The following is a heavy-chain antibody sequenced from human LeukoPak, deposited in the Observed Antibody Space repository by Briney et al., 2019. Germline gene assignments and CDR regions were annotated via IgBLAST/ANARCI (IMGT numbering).Heavy chain of an antibody. CDR1: GFTFSSYA. D-gene: IGHD6-19*01. CDR2: ITNSGGST. J-gene: IGHJ4*02. CDR3: AKDPRESSGWHGNFDY. Sequence: PGGSLRLSCAASGFTFSSYAMSWVRQAPGKGLEWVSGITNSGGSTYYADSVKGRLTISRDNSKNTLYLQMNSLRAEDTAVYYCAKDPRESSGWHGNFDYWGQGTLVTVSS. V-gene: IGHV3-23*01.